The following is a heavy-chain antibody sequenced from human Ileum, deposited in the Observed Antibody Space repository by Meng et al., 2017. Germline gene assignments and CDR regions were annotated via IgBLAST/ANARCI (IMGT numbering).Heavy chain of an antibody. D-gene: IGHD1-1*01. V-gene: IGHV1-3*01. CDR1: GYTFRNYP. CDR3: ARENDNWNYFDY. J-gene: IGHJ4*02. Sequence: QVQLVQSGAEVKKLGASVKFSCTASGYTFRNYPLHWVRQAPGQRPEWMGWINAGNGNIKISQKFQGRITITSDTSATAYMELSILRAEDTAFYFCARENDNWNYFDYWGQGSLVTVSS. CDR2: INAGNGNI.